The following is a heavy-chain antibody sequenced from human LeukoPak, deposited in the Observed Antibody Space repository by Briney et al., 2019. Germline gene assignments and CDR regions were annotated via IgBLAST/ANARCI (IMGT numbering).Heavy chain of an antibody. CDR3: ARRVTEGIPVNEGNWFDP. D-gene: IGHD2-2*01. J-gene: IGHJ5*02. V-gene: IGHV4-59*08. CDR1: GDSISSSY. Sequence: SETLSLTCTVSGDSISSSYWSWIRQSPGKGLEWIGRIYKDGSTIYNPALKSRVTISIDPSRNQFSLKLTSVTAADTAVYYCARRVTEGIPVNEGNWFDPWGQGTLVTVSS. CDR2: IYKDGST.